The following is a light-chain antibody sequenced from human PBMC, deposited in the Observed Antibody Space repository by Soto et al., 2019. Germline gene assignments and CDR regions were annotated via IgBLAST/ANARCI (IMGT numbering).Light chain of an antibody. CDR1: SSDVGGYNY. CDR3: SSSGV. V-gene: IGLV2-14*01. J-gene: IGLJ2*01. Sequence: QSVLTQPASVSGSPGQSITISCTGTSSDVGGYNYVSWYQQHPGKAPKLMIYDVSNRPSGVSTRFSGSKSGNTASLTISGLQAEDEADYYCSSSGVFGGGTKLTVL. CDR2: DVS.